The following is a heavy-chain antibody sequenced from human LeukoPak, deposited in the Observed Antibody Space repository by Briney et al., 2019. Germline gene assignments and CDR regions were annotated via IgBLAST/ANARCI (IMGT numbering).Heavy chain of an antibody. CDR3: AKDFHGYYYDSSPKYYFDY. CDR1: GFTFSSYA. D-gene: IGHD3-22*01. V-gene: IGHV3-23*01. CDR2: ISGSGGST. J-gene: IGHJ4*02. Sequence: PGGSLRLSCAASGFTFSSYAMSWVRQAPGKGLEWVSAISGSGGSTYYADSVKGRFTISRDNSKNTLYLQMNSLRAEDTAVYCCAKDFHGYYYDSSPKYYFDYWGQGTLVTVSS.